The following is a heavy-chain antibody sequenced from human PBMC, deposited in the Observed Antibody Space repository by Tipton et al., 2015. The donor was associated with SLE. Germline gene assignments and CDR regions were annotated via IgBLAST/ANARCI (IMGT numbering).Heavy chain of an antibody. V-gene: IGHV4-61*02. D-gene: IGHD1-26*01. CDR3: ARGVYSGIYYFDS. CDR2: IYTSGST. Sequence: TLSLTCTVSGGSISSGSYYWSWIRQPAGKGLEWSGRIYTSGSTNCNPTLKSRVTISVDTPKSQFSLKLTSVTAADTAVYYCARGVYSGIYYFDSWGQGTLVTVSS. J-gene: IGHJ4*02. CDR1: GGSISSGSYY.